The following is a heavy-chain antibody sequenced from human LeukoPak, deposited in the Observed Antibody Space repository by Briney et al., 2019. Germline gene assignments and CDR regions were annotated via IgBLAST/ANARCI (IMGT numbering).Heavy chain of an antibody. Sequence: GGSLRLSCAASGFTFSRYDMHWVRQAPGKGLEWVAFIRFDGSSEYYADSVKGRLTISRDNSKNTLYLKMNSLRAEDTAVYYCTKDASYYYYYMDVWGKGTTVTVSS. V-gene: IGHV3-30*02. J-gene: IGHJ6*03. CDR2: IRFDGSSE. CDR1: GFTFSRYD. CDR3: TKDASYYYYYMDV.